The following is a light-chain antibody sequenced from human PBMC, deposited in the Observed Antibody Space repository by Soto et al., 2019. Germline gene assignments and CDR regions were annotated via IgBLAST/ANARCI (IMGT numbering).Light chain of an antibody. Sequence: QSVLTQPPSVSAAPGQKVTISCSGSSSDIGNNYVSWYQQFPGTAPKLLTYENNKRPSGIADRFSGSKSGTSATLGITGLQTGDEADYYCGTWDSSLSAAVFGGGTQLTVL. J-gene: IGLJ7*01. CDR2: ENN. CDR3: GTWDSSLSAAV. CDR1: SSDIGNNY. V-gene: IGLV1-51*02.